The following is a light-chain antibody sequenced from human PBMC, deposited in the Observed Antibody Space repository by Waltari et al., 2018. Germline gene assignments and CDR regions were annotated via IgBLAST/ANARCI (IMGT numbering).Light chain of an antibody. V-gene: IGLV6-57*02. J-gene: IGLJ3*02. CDR1: SGNIDTNY. CDR3: QSYDATNPWV. Sequence: NFMLSQPHSVSESPGKTVTISCTASSGNIDTNYGQWYQQRPDSAPTTVIYEDDQRPPRVPHRFYVSIDTSSNSASLTISGLQTEDEADYYCQSYDATNPWVFGGGTKLTVL. CDR2: EDD.